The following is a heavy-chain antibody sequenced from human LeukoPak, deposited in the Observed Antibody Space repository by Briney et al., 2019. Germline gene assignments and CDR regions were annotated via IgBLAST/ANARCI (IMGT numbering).Heavy chain of an antibody. V-gene: IGHV4-34*01. Sequence: PSETLSLTCGVYGESFSGDFWTWLRQAPGKGLEWIGEINHRGRTNYSPSLTGRVTISVDTSMNQFPLQLRSVTAADTALYYCARGQYDSGGYHYGIRAFYFDYWGQGILVTVSS. CDR2: INHRGRT. CDR1: GESFSGDF. CDR3: ARGQYDSGGYHYGIRAFYFDY. D-gene: IGHD3-22*01. J-gene: IGHJ4*02.